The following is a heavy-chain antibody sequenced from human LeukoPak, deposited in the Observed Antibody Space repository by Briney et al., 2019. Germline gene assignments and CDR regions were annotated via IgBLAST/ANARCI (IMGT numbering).Heavy chain of an antibody. CDR2: IWYDGSNK. D-gene: IGHD3-10*01. CDR3: AREYSSGSGTSRISWFGP. CDR1: GFTFSSYG. J-gene: IGHJ5*02. V-gene: IGHV3-33*01. Sequence: GGSLRLTCAASGFTFSSYGMHSVRQAPGKGLEWVAVIWYDGSNKYYADSVKGRFTISRDNSKNTLYLQMNSLRAEDTAVYYCAREYSSGSGTSRISWFGPWGQGTLVTVSS.